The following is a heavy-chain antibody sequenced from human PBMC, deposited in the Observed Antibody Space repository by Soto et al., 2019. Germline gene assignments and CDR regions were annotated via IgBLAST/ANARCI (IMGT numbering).Heavy chain of an antibody. V-gene: IGHV3-21*01. CDR2: ISSSSTYI. Sequence: LRLSCAASGFTFSSYSMNWVRQAPGKGLEWVSSISSSSTYIYYADSVKGRFTISRDNAKNSLYLHMSSLRVEDTAVYYCARKGAIGTTFVPWFDPWGQGTLVTVSS. J-gene: IGHJ5*02. CDR1: GFTFSSYS. CDR3: ARKGAIGTTFVPWFDP. D-gene: IGHD1-7*01.